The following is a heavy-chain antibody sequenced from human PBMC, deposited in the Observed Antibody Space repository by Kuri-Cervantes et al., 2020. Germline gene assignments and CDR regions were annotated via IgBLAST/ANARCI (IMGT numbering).Heavy chain of an antibody. Sequence: GESLKISCKAFGYRFGNYWIGWVRQMPGKGLEWMGIIYPDDSDSRYSPSFQGQVTISADKSISTAYLQWSSLKASDTAMYYCARGSVEMATIKDAFDIWGQGTMVTVSS. CDR1: GYRFGNYW. CDR2: IYPDDSDS. CDR3: ARGSVEMATIKDAFDI. J-gene: IGHJ3*02. V-gene: IGHV5-51*01. D-gene: IGHD5-24*01.